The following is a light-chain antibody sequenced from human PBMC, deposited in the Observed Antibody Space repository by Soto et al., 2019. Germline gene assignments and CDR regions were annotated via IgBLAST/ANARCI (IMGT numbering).Light chain of an antibody. CDR1: SNDVGAYDY. V-gene: IGLV2-14*01. CDR3: SSYTTTSTLYV. CDR2: DVS. Sequence: SVLTQPASVSGSLGQSITISCTGTSNDVGAYDYVSWYQQHPGKAPKLMIYDVSNRPSGVSNRFSGSKSGNTASLTISGLQAEDEADYYCSSYTTTSTLYVFGTGTKVTVL. J-gene: IGLJ1*01.